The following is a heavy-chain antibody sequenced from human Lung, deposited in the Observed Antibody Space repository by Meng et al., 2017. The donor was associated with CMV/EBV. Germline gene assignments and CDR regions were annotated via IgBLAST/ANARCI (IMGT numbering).Heavy chain of an antibody. Sequence: ASXXVSCKASGYTFIGYHIHWVRQAPGQGLEWMGWINPNPNFDDTAYAQKFQGRVTITRDMSISTAYMELTRLRPDDTAVYYCARDNNWGPDYWGQGTLVTVSS. V-gene: IGHV1-2*02. CDR1: GYTFIGYH. J-gene: IGHJ4*02. CDR2: INPNPNFDDT. CDR3: ARDNNWGPDY. D-gene: IGHD7-27*01.